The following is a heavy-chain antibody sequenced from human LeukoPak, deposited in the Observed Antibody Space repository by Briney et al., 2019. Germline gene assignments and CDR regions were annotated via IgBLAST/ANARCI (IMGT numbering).Heavy chain of an antibody. D-gene: IGHD5-12*01. CDR3: ARESGGYSGYAGDWFDP. CDR2: INPNSGGT. CDR1: GYTFTGYY. Sequence: ASVKVSCKASGYTFTGYYMHWVRQAPGQGLEWMGWINPNSGGTNYALKFQGRVTMTRDTSISTAYMELSRLRSDDTAVYYCARESGGYSGYAGDWFDPWGQGTLVTVSS. V-gene: IGHV1-2*02. J-gene: IGHJ5*02.